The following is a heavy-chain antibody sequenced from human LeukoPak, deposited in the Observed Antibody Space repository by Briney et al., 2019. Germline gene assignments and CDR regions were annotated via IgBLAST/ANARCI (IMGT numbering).Heavy chain of an antibody. V-gene: IGHV4-59*01. CDR3: AREDPQTRVPEGMDV. J-gene: IGHJ6*02. CDR1: GGSISYYY. D-gene: IGHD4/OR15-4a*01. CDR2: VYYSGTT. Sequence: SETLSLTCTVPGGSISYYYWSWIRQSPGKGLEWIGYVYYSGTTNYNPSLKSRVTISVDTSKNQFSLQLRSVTAADTAVYYCAREDPQTRVPEGMDVWGQGTTVTVSS.